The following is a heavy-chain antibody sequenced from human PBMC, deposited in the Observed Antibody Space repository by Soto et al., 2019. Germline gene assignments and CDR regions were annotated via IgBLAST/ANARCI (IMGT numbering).Heavy chain of an antibody. CDR3: ARDRVSGSGSPTYYFDY. Sequence: EVQLVESGGGLVQPGGSLRLSCAASGFTVSSNYMSWVRQAPGKGLEWVSVIYSGGSTYYADSVKGRFTISRDNSKNTLYLQMNSLRAEATAVYYCARDRVSGSGSPTYYFDYWGQGTLVTVSS. V-gene: IGHV3-66*01. J-gene: IGHJ4*02. D-gene: IGHD3-10*01. CDR2: IYSGGST. CDR1: GFTVSSNY.